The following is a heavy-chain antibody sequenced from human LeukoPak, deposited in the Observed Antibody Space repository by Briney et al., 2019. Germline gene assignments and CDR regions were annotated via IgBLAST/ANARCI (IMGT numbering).Heavy chain of an antibody. J-gene: IGHJ6*02. Sequence: GGSLRLSCAASGFTFSSYSMKWVRQAPGKGLEWVSYISSSSSTIYYADSVKGRFTISRDNAKNSLYLQMNSLRAEDTAVYYCARLYDPPRRNYYYGMDVWGQGTTVTVSS. CDR3: ARLYDPPRRNYYYGMDV. CDR2: ISSSSSTI. CDR1: GFTFSSYS. V-gene: IGHV3-48*04. D-gene: IGHD2-2*02.